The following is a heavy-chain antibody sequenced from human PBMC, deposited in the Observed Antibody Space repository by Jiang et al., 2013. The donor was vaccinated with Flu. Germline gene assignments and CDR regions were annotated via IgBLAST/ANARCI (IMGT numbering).Heavy chain of an antibody. V-gene: IGHV3-11*04. CDR1: GFTFSDYY. CDR3: ARDAGYCSGGSCYGGTDY. CDR2: ITSSGSTI. D-gene: IGHD2-15*01. J-gene: IGHJ4*02. Sequence: GGGLVKPGGSLRLSCAASGFTFSDYYMSWIRQAPGKGLEWVSYITSSGSTIYYADSVKGRFTISRDNAKNSLYLQMNSLRAEDTAVYYCARDAGYCSGGSCYGGTDYWGQGTLVTVSS.